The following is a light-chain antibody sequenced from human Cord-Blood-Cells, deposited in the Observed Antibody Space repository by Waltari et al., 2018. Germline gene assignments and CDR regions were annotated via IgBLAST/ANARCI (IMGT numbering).Light chain of an antibody. CDR2: GNS. J-gene: IGLJ1*01. Sequence: QSVLTQPPSVSGAPGQRVTIYCSGSSSNIGEGYDVHWYQPLPGTAPQLLNYGNSNRPSGVPYRFSGSKCGTSASLASAGLQADDEADYYGQSYDSSLSGVFGTGTKVTVL. CDR3: QSYDSSLSGV. V-gene: IGLV1-40*01. CDR1: SSNIGEGYD.